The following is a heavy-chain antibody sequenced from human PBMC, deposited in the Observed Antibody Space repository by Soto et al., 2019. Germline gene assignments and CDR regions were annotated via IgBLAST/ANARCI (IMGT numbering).Heavy chain of an antibody. D-gene: IGHD6-13*01. CDR1: GGTFSSYA. CDR3: ARESSSWYWAFDY. Sequence: SVKVSCKASGGTFSSYAISWVRQAPGQGLEWMGGIIPIFGTANYAQKFQGRVTITADKSTSTAYMELSSLRSEDTAVYYCARESSSWYWAFDYWGQGTLVTVS. V-gene: IGHV1-69*06. CDR2: IIPIFGTA. J-gene: IGHJ4*02.